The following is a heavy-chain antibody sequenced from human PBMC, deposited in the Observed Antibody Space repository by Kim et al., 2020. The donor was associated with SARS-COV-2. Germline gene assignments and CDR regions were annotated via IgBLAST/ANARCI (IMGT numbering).Heavy chain of an antibody. Sequence: GGSLRLSCAVSGFSFNEYAMHWVRQPPGKGLEWVTFISYDGSSKSYADSVKGRFTISRDNSKNTLYLQMNSLSPEDTAIYYCTRENGDGRSGYYPDYWG. J-gene: IGHJ4*01. V-gene: IGHV3-30-3*01. CDR2: ISYDGSSK. CDR1: GFSFNEYA. D-gene: IGHD3-3*01. CDR3: TRENGDGRSGYYPDY.